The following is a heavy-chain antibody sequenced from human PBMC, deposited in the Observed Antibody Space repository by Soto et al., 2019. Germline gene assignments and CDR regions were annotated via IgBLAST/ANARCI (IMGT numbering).Heavy chain of an antibody. J-gene: IGHJ6*02. CDR2: IWYDGSNK. Sequence: GGSVRLSCAASGFTFSSYGMHWVRQAPGKGLEWVAVIWYDGSNKYYADSVKGRFTISRDNSKNTLYLQMNSLRAEDTAVYYCARGPQQQLVPHYYYYGMDVWGQGTTVTVSS. V-gene: IGHV3-33*01. CDR3: ARGPQQQLVPHYYYYGMDV. D-gene: IGHD6-13*01. CDR1: GFTFSSYG.